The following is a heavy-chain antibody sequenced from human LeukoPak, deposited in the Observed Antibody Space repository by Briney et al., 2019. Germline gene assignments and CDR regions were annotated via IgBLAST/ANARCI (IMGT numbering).Heavy chain of an antibody. D-gene: IGHD3-9*01. CDR1: GGSISSYY. Sequence: SETLSLTCTVSGGSISSYYWSWIRQPPGKGLEWIGYIYYSWSTNYNPSLKSRVTISVDTSKNQFSLKLSSVTAADTAMYFCVRDLHYDILTGYYIRWFDPWGQGTLVTVSS. V-gene: IGHV4-59*12. CDR2: IYYSWST. J-gene: IGHJ5*02. CDR3: VRDLHYDILTGYYIRWFDP.